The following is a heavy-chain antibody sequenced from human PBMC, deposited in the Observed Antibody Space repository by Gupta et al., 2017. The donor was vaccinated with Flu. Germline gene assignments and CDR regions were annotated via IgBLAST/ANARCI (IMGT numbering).Heavy chain of an antibody. Sequence: QVQLVQSGAEVEKPGSSVTVSCKASGYTLTNFYTHWVRQAPGQGLEWMGVISPRGDGTNCAQRFQGRIIVTKDTSSSTVYMDMYSLTYEDTAVYYCANDPTSTGMLAYWGQGTLVTVSS. CDR2: ISPRGDGT. CDR1: GYTLTNFY. V-gene: IGHV1-46*01. CDR3: ANDPTSTGMLAY. D-gene: IGHD3-10*01. J-gene: IGHJ4*02.